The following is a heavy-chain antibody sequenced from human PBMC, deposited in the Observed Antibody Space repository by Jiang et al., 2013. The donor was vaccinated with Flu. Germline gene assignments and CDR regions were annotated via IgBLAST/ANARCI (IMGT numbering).Heavy chain of an antibody. CDR1: GGSISSGGYY. J-gene: IGHJ6*01. Sequence: GPGLVKPSQTLSLTCSVSGGSISSGGYYWTWIRQFPGKGLEWIGYIYYSVSTYYNPSLKSRVTLSMDTSKNQFSLKLTSVTAADTAVYYCARRDTLFGVLTHGMDV. D-gene: IGHD3-3*01. V-gene: IGHV4-31*03. CDR2: IYYSVST. CDR3: ARRDTLFGVLTHGMDV.